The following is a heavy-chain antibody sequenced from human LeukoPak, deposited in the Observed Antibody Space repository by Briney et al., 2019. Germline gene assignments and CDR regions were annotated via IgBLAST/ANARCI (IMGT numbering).Heavy chain of an antibody. CDR2: ISAYNGNT. Sequence: ASVKVSCKASGYTFTSYGISWVRQAPGQGLEWMGWISAYNGNTNYAQKLQGRVTMTTDTSTSTAYMELRSLRSDDTAVYYCARDRLSEQLVPSVPRGWLDPWGQGTLVTVSS. CDR3: ARDRLSEQLVPSVPRGWLDP. D-gene: IGHD6-13*01. V-gene: IGHV1-18*01. J-gene: IGHJ5*02. CDR1: GYTFTSYG.